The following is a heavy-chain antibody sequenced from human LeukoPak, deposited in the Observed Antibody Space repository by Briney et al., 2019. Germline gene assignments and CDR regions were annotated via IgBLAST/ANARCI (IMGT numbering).Heavy chain of an antibody. CDR3: ARLPLAAAGLN. V-gene: IGHV4-38-2*02. Sequence: PSETLSLTCTVSGYSISSGYYWGWIRQPPGKGLEWIGSIYYSGSTYYNPSLKSRVTISVDTSKNQFSLKLSSVTAADTAVYYCARLPLAAAGLNWGQGTLVTVSS. J-gene: IGHJ4*02. CDR2: IYYSGST. D-gene: IGHD6-13*01. CDR1: GYSISSGYY.